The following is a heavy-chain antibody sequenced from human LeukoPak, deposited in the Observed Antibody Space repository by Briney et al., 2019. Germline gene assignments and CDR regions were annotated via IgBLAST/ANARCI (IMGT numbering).Heavy chain of an antibody. CDR1: GYTFTGYY. Sequence: ASVKVSCKASGYTFTGYYMHWVRQAPGQGLEWMGWINPNSGGTNYAQKFQGRVTMTRYTSISTAYMELSRLRSDDTAVYYCAREEYSGYERHAFDIWGQGTMVTVSS. D-gene: IGHD5-12*01. CDR2: INPNSGGT. V-gene: IGHV1-2*02. CDR3: AREEYSGYERHAFDI. J-gene: IGHJ3*02.